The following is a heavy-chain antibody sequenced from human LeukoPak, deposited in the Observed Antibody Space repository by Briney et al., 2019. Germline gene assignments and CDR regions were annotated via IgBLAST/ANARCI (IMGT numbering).Heavy chain of an antibody. D-gene: IGHD1-1*01. CDR2: IYPGDSDT. V-gene: IGHV5-51*01. Sequence: GESLKISCKGSGYSFTSYWIGWVRQMPGKGLEWMGIIYPGDSDTRYSPSFQGQATISADKSIGTAYLQWSSLKASDTAVYYCARPGERSRRDWNLDQWGQGTLVTVSS. CDR1: GYSFTSYW. CDR3: ARPGERSRRDWNLDQ. J-gene: IGHJ4*02.